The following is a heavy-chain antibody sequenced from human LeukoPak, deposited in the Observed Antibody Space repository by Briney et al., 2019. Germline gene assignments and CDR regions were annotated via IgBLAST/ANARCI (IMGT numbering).Heavy chain of an antibody. J-gene: IGHJ6*02. CDR1: GGTFSSYA. D-gene: IGHD2-21*02. Sequence: ASVKVSCKASGGTFSSYAISWVRQAPGQGLEWMGRVIPILGIANYAQKFQGRVTITADKSTSTAYMELSSLRSEDTAVYYCARPSLVTATNYGMDVWGQGTTVTVSS. V-gene: IGHV1-69*04. CDR2: VIPILGIA. CDR3: ARPSLVTATNYGMDV.